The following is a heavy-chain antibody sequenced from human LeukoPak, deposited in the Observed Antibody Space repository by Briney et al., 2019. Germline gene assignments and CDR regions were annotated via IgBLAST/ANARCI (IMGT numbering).Heavy chain of an antibody. Sequence: SETLSLTCTVSGGSISSSSYYWGWIRQPPGKGLEWIGSIYYSGSTYYNPSLKSRVTISVDRSKNQFSLKLSSVTPEDTAVYYCARVVPLGAVAGGDYWGQGTLVTVSS. J-gene: IGHJ4*02. CDR1: GGSISSSSYY. D-gene: IGHD6-19*01. CDR3: ARVVPLGAVAGGDY. CDR2: IYYSGST. V-gene: IGHV4-39*07.